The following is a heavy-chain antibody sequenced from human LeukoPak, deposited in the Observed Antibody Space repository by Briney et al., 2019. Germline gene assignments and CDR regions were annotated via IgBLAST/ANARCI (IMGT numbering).Heavy chain of an antibody. J-gene: IGHJ6*02. V-gene: IGHV4-34*01. CDR2: INHSGFT. CDR1: GGSFSGYY. CDR3: ARSLGDV. Sequence: SETLSLTCAVYGGSFSGYYWGWIRQSPGKGLEWIGEINHSGFTNSNPSLKSRVTMSADMSKNQFSLNVSSVTAADTAVYFCARSLGDVWGQGTTVIVSS.